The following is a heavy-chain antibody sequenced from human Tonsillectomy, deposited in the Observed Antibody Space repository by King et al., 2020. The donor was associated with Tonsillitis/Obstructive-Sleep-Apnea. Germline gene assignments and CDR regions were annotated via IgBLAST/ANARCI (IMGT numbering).Heavy chain of an antibody. Sequence: VQLVESGGGLVQPGRSLRLSCAASGFTFDDYAMHWVRQAPGKGLEWVSGISWNSGRIGYADSVKGRFTISIDNAKNSLYLQMNRLRAEDTALYYCAKVGDTAMDSYYFGYWGQGTLVTVPS. V-gene: IGHV3-9*01. CDR2: ISWNSGRI. J-gene: IGHJ4*02. D-gene: IGHD5-18*01. CDR1: GFTFDDYA. CDR3: AKVGDTAMDSYYFGY.